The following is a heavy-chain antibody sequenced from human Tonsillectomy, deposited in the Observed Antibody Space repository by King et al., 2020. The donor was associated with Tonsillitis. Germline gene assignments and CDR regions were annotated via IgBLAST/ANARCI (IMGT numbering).Heavy chain of an antibody. V-gene: IGHV4-30-4*07. D-gene: IGHD3-3*01. CDR2: IYYSGST. CDR3: ARGVWSGYAYSYYGMDV. J-gene: IGHJ6*02. CDR1: GGSISSGGYS. Sequence: QLQESGPGLVKPSQTLSLTCAVSGGSISSGGYSWSWIRQPPGKGLEWIGYIYYSGSTYYNPSLKSRVTISVDTSKNQFSLKLSSVTAADTAVYYCARGVWSGYAYSYYGMDVWGQGTTVTVSS.